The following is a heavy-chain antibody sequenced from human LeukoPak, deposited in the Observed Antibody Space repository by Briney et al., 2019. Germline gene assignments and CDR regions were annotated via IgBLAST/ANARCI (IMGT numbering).Heavy chain of an antibody. CDR1: GGSISSSTYY. J-gene: IGHJ4*02. V-gene: IGHV4-39*01. D-gene: IGHD6-19*01. CDR2: YSGST. CDR3: ARHGPTRKQWLVGYYFDY. Sequence: PETLSLTCTVSGGSISSSTYYWGWIRQPPGKGLEWIGSYSGSTDYNPSLKSRVAISVDTSKSQFSLRLRSVTAADTAVYYCARHGPTRKQWLVGYYFDYWGQGTLVTVSS.